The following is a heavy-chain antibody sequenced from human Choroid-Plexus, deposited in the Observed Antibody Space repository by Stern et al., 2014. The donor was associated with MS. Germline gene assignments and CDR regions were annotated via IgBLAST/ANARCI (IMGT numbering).Heavy chain of an antibody. V-gene: IGHV3-30*18. CDR1: GFTFGSCA. J-gene: IGHJ5*02. CDR3: AKDRQYLTYFFDH. D-gene: IGHD2/OR15-2a*01. CDR2: VSYDGSNK. Sequence: VQLVEPGGGVVQPGRPLRLSCVASGFTFGSCAMHWVRQAPGTGLGWVAGVSYDGSNKYYADSVKGRFTISRDNSQNTLYMQMSSLRPEDTAVYYCAKDRQYLTYFFDHWGQGSLVTVSS.